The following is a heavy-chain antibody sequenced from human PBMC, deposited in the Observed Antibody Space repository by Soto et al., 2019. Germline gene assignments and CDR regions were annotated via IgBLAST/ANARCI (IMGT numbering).Heavy chain of an antibody. Sequence: QVQLVQSGAEVKKPGSSVKVSCKASGGTFSSYAISWVRQAPGQGLEWMGGIIPIFGTANYAQKFQGRVTITADKSTSTDYMELSSLRSEDTAVYYCARVWACSSTSCYTDYYYYYGMDVWGQGTTVTVSS. V-gene: IGHV1-69*06. CDR3: ARVWACSSTSCYTDYYYYYGMDV. J-gene: IGHJ6*02. CDR1: GGTFSSYA. CDR2: IIPIFGTA. D-gene: IGHD2-2*02.